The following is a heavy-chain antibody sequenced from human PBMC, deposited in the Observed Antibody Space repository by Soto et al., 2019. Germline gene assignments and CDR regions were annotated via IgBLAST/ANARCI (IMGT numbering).Heavy chain of an antibody. Sequence: ASVKVSCKASGYIFTSYGISWVRQAPGQGLEWMGWISAYNGNTNYAQKLQGRVTMTTDTSTSTAYMELRSLRSDDTAVYYCARGAVVAATHLPFDYWGQGTLVTVSS. CDR3: ARGAVVAATHLPFDY. J-gene: IGHJ4*02. CDR1: GYIFTSYG. V-gene: IGHV1-18*01. CDR2: ISAYNGNT. D-gene: IGHD2-15*01.